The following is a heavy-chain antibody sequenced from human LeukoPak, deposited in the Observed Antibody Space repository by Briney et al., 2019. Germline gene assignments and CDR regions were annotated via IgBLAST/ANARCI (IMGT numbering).Heavy chain of an antibody. CDR1: GGTFSSYA. J-gene: IGHJ4*02. Sequence: SVKVSCKASGGTFSSYAISWVRQAPGQGLEWMGGIIPIFGTANYAQKFQGRVTITADESTGTAYMELSSLRSEDTAVYYCARVAGSGSVPDYWGQGTLVTVSS. D-gene: IGHD3-10*01. CDR2: IIPIFGTA. V-gene: IGHV1-69*01. CDR3: ARVAGSGSVPDY.